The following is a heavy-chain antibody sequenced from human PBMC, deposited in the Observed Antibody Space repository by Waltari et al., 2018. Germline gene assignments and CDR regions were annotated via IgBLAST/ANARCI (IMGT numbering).Heavy chain of an antibody. CDR1: GYTFTSYD. D-gene: IGHD3-3*01. CDR2: MNPNSGNT. CDR3: ARVGYDFWSGYYNFDY. J-gene: IGHJ4*02. Sequence: QVQLVQSGAEVKKPGASVKVSCKASGYTFTSYDITWLRQDAGQGLEWMGWMNPNSGNTGYAQKFQGRVTMTRNTSISTAYMELSSLRSEDTAVYYCARVGYDFWSGYYNFDYWGQGTLVTVSS. V-gene: IGHV1-8*01.